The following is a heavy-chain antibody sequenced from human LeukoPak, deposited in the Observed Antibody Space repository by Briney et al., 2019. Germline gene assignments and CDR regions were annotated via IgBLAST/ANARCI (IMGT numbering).Heavy chain of an antibody. CDR2: ISSGSRTI. J-gene: IGHJ4*02. Sequence: GGSLRLSCAASGFTFGSYSMNWVRQAPGKGLEWISYISSGSRTIYYADSVEGRFTVSRDNAKNTLYLQMNSLRAEDTAVYYCATGYLSNVDYWGQGTLVTVSS. D-gene: IGHD2-15*01. V-gene: IGHV3-48*01. CDR3: ATGYLSNVDY. CDR1: GFTFGSYS.